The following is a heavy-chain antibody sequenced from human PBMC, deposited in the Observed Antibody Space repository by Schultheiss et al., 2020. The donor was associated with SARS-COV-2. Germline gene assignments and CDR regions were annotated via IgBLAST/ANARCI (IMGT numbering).Heavy chain of an antibody. D-gene: IGHD4-11*01. J-gene: IGHJ4*02. CDR2: IKSKTDGGTT. V-gene: IGHV3-15*01. Sequence: GGSLRLSCAASGFTVSSNYMSWVRQAPGKGLEWVGRIKSKTDGGTTDYAAPVKGRFTISRDDSKNTLYLQMNSLRAGDTAVYYCARGYYSNSNFDYWGQGTLVTVSS. CDR3: ARGYYSNSNFDY. CDR1: GFTVSSNY.